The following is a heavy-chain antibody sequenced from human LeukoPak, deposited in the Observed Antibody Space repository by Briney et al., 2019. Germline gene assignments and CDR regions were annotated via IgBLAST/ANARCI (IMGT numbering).Heavy chain of an antibody. CDR2: INTNTGNP. V-gene: IGHV7-4-1*02. Sequence: ASVKVSCKASGYTFTSYAMNWVRQAPGQGLEWMGWINTNTGNPTYAQGFTGRFVFSLDTSVSTAYLRISSLKAEDTAVYYCARGAQRGYGRGNFDYWGQGTLVTVSS. CDR1: GYTFTSYA. CDR3: ARGAQRGYGRGNFDY. J-gene: IGHJ4*02. D-gene: IGHD5-12*01.